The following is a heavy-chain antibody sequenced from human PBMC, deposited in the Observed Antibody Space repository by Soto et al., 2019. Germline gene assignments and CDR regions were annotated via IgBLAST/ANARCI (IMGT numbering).Heavy chain of an antibody. V-gene: IGHV4-31*03. Sequence: SETLSLTCTVSGGSISSGGYYWSWIRQHPGKGLEWIGYIYYSGSTYYNPSLKSRVTISVDTSKNQFSLKLSSVTAADTAVYYCARALWLHHTTDAFDIWGQGAMVTVSS. CDR3: ARALWLHHTTDAFDI. CDR2: IYYSGST. D-gene: IGHD5-18*01. CDR1: GGSISSGGYY. J-gene: IGHJ3*02.